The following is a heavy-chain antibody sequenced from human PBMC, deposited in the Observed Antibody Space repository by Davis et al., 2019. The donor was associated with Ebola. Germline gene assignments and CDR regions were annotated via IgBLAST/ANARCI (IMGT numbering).Heavy chain of an antibody. D-gene: IGHD3-16*02. CDR1: GFTFSSYW. J-gene: IGHJ4*02. CDR2: IKQDGSEK. Sequence: PGGSLRLSCAASGFTFSSYWMSWVRQAPGKGLEWVANIKQDGSEKYYVDSVKGRFTISRDNAKNSLYLQMNSLRAEDTAVYYCARGFYDYVWGSYRWVFDYWGQGTLVTVSS. CDR3: ARGFYDYVWGSYRWVFDY. V-gene: IGHV3-7*01.